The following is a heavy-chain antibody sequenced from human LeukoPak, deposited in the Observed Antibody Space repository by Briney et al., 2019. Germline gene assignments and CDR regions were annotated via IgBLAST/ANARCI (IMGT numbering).Heavy chain of an antibody. CDR3: AKEGIDYDILTGYGSAEYFQH. D-gene: IGHD3-9*01. J-gene: IGHJ1*01. Sequence: GGSLRLSCAASGFTFSTYVMSWVRQAPGKGLEWVSAISGSGGSTYYADFVKGRFTISRDNAKKTLYLQMSSLGVEDTAVYFCAKEGIDYDILTGYGSAEYFQHWGQGTLVTVSS. CDR1: GFTFSTYV. V-gene: IGHV3-23*01. CDR2: ISGSGGST.